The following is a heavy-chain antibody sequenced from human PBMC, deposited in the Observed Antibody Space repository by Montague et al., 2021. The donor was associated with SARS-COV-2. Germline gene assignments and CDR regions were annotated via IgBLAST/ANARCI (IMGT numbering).Heavy chain of an antibody. CDR1: GGSISSSSYY. V-gene: IGHV4-39*01. D-gene: IGHD3-3*01. J-gene: IGHJ5*02. CDR3: ARQKRRITIFGVVIPPVLPWFDP. Sequence: SETLSLTCTVSGGSISSSSYYWGWIRQPPGKGLEWIGSIYYSGSTXYNPSLKSRVIISVDTSKNQFSLKLSSVTAADTAVYYCARQKRRITIFGVVIPPVLPWFDPWGQGTLVTVSS. CDR2: IYYSGST.